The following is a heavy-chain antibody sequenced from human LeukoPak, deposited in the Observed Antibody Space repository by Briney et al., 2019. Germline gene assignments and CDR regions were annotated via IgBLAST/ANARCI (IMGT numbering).Heavy chain of an antibody. D-gene: IGHD4-17*01. Sequence: SETLSLTCTVSGGSISSYYWSWIRQPPGRGLEWIGYTYYSGSTNYNPSLKSRVTISVDTSKNQFSLKLSSVTAADTAVYYCARVSDGDIPKYFDYWGQGTLVTVSS. CDR1: GGSISSYY. V-gene: IGHV4-59*01. CDR3: ARVSDGDIPKYFDY. J-gene: IGHJ4*02. CDR2: TYYSGST.